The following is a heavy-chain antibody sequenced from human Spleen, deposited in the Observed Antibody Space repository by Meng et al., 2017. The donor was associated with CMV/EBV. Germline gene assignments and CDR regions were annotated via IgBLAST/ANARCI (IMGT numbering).Heavy chain of an antibody. CDR2: IYYSGST. Sequence: GSLRLSCTVSGGSISSYYWSWIRQPPGKGLEWIGYIYYSGSTNYNPSLKSRVTISVDTSKNQFSLKLSSVTAADTAVYYCARAAYYDFWSGFSLYYFDYWGQGTLVTVSS. V-gene: IGHV4-59*01. J-gene: IGHJ4*02. D-gene: IGHD3-3*01. CDR3: ARAAYYDFWSGFSLYYFDY. CDR1: GGSISSYY.